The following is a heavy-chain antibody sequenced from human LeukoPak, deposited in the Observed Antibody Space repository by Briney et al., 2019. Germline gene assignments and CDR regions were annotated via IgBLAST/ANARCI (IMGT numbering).Heavy chain of an antibody. Sequence: SETLSLTCAVSGGPISSSNWWSWVRQPPGKGLEWIGEIYHSGSTNYNPSLKSRVTISVDKSKNQFSLKLSSVTAADTAVYYCARVISEYYYDSSGYYGYWGQGTLVTVSS. CDR2: IYHSGST. CDR1: GGPISSSNW. D-gene: IGHD3-22*01. V-gene: IGHV4-4*02. J-gene: IGHJ4*02. CDR3: ARVISEYYYDSSGYYGY.